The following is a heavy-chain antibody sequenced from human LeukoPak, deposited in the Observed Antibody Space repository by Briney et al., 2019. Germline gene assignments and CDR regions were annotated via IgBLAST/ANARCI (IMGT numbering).Heavy chain of an antibody. D-gene: IGHD2-2*01. Sequence: GGSLRLFCAASGFTFSTYGMHWVRQAPGKGLEWVAVIWYDGNNKYYADSVKGRFTISRDNSKNTLYLQMNSLRAEDTAVYYCARAFSVVVPAATDYWGQGTLVTVSS. CDR2: IWYDGNNK. J-gene: IGHJ4*02. V-gene: IGHV3-33*01. CDR1: GFTFSTYG. CDR3: ARAFSVVVPAATDY.